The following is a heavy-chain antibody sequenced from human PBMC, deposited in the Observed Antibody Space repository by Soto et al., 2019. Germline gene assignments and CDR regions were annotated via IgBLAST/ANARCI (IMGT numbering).Heavy chain of an antibody. J-gene: IGHJ3*02. Sequence: ASVEVSCKASGYTFTSYYMHWVRQAPGQVLEWMGIINPSGGSTSYAQKFQGRVTMTRDTSTSTVYMELSSLRSEDTAVYYCARDRLRGADYYDSSGCFDIWGQGKMVTVSS. CDR3: ARDRLRGADYYDSSGCFDI. CDR1: GYTFTSYY. D-gene: IGHD3-22*01. CDR2: INPSGGST. V-gene: IGHV1-46*01.